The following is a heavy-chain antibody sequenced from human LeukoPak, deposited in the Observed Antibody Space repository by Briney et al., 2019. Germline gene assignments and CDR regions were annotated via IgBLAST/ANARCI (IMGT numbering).Heavy chain of an antibody. CDR2: IYYSGSN. CDR1: GGSISSNY. CDR3: ARHPPNYYGSGTNYYYYGMDV. V-gene: IGHV4-59*08. D-gene: IGHD3-10*01. Sequence: NPSETLSLTCTVSGGSISSNYWNWIRQPPGKGLEWIGYIYYSGSNNYNPSFKSRVTISIDTSKNQFSLKLTSVTAADTAVYYCARHPPNYYGSGTNYYYYGMDVWGQGTTVTVSS. J-gene: IGHJ6*02.